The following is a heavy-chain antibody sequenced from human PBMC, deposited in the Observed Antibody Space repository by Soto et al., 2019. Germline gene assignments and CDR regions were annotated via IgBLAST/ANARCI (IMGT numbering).Heavy chain of an antibody. CDR3: ARLGTMVRGVIITPNWFDP. V-gene: IGHV4-34*01. J-gene: IGHJ5*02. D-gene: IGHD3-10*01. CDR2: INHSGST. Sequence: SETLSLTCAVYGGSFSGYYWSWIRQPPGKGLEWIGEINHSGSTNYNPSLKSRVTISVDTSKNQFSLKLSSVTAADTAVYYCARLGTMVRGVIITPNWFDPWGQGTLVTVS. CDR1: GGSFSGYY.